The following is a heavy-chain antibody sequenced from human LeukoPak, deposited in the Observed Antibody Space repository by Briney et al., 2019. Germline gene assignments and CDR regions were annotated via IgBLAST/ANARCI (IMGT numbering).Heavy chain of an antibody. CDR1: GFTFSNYG. D-gene: IGHD5-24*01. CDR3: ARGRYMDV. V-gene: IGHV3-48*01. J-gene: IGHJ6*03. Sequence: GGSLRLSCAASGFTFSNYGMDWVRQAPGKGLEWVSYISSSSSSIYYADSVKGRFTISRDNSKNTLYLQMNSLRAEDTAVYYCARGRYMDVWGKGTTVTVSS. CDR2: ISSSSSSI.